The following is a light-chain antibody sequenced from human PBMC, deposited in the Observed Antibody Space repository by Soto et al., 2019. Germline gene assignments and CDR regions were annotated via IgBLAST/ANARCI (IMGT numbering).Light chain of an antibody. Sequence: DIQMTQSPSTLSASVGDRVTITCRASQSISNWLAWYQQKPGKAPKLLIYDASSLESGVPSRFSGSGSGTDFTLTISSLQPDDFATYYCQQYNSYPWTFGHGTKVEIK. J-gene: IGKJ1*01. CDR3: QQYNSYPWT. CDR1: QSISNW. V-gene: IGKV1-5*01. CDR2: DAS.